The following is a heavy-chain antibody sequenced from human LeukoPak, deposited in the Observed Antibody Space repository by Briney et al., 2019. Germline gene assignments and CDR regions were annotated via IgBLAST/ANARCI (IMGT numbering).Heavy chain of an antibody. V-gene: IGHV1-18*01. D-gene: IGHD2-2*02. J-gene: IGHJ6*02. CDR2: ISAYNGNT. CDR1: GYTFTSYG. Sequence: ASVKVCCKASGYTFTSYGISWVRQAPGQGLEWMGWISAYNGNTNYAQKLQGRVTMTTDTSTSTAYMELRSLRSDDTAVYYCARPSFHCSSTSCYTGYGMDVWGQGTTVTVSS. CDR3: ARPSFHCSSTSCYTGYGMDV.